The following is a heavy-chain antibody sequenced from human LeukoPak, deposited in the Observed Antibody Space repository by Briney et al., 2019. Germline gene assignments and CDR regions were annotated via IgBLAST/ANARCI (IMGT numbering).Heavy chain of an antibody. CDR2: IYYSGST. CDR3: ARRRLVPASQGRDGSIYYYYYMDV. Sequence: PSETLSLTCTVSGGSISSYYWSWIRQPPGKGLGWIGYIYYSGSTNYNPSLKSRVTISVDTSKNQFSLKLSSVTAADTAVYYCARRRLVPASQGRDGSIYYYYYMDVWGKGTTVTISS. CDR1: GGSISSYY. D-gene: IGHD2-21*02. V-gene: IGHV4-59*01. J-gene: IGHJ6*03.